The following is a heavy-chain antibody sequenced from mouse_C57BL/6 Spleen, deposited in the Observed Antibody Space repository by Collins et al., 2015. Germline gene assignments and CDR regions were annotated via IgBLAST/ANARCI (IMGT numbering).Heavy chain of an antibody. CDR3: AKRGDYGWFAY. D-gene: IGHD2-4*01. CDR2: IWGGGST. V-gene: IGHV2-9*01. J-gene: IGHJ3*01. Sequence: VIWGGGSTNYNSALMSRLSISKDNSKSQVFLKMNSLQTDDTAMYYCAKRGDYGWFAYWGQGTLVTVSA.